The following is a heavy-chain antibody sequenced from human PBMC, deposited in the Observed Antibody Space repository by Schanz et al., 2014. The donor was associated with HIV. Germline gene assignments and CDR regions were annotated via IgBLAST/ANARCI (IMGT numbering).Heavy chain of an antibody. Sequence: EVQLVESGGGFVQPGGSLRLSCAASGFTFSSYAMSWVRLAPGKGLEWVSTVGYGGDNTYYADSVEGRFTISRDNSKNTLYLQMNSLRAEDTAVYYCARDNRGDYCLDYWGQGTLVTVSS. V-gene: IGHV3-23*04. J-gene: IGHJ4*02. CDR1: GFTFSSYA. D-gene: IGHD4-17*01. CDR2: VGYGGDNT. CDR3: ARDNRGDYCLDY.